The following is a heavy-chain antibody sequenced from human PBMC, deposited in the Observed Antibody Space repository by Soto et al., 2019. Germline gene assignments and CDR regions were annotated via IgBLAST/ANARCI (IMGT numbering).Heavy chain of an antibody. CDR2: VSIGGST. V-gene: IGHV3-23*01. D-gene: IGHD2-15*01. J-gene: IGHJ4*02. CDR3: AKRRGAGGHFDY. Sequence: GGSLRLSCAASGFTFSSYAMGWVRQGPGKGLEWVAVVSIGGSTHYADSVRGRFSISRDNSKNTLSLQMNSLTAEDTAVYFCAKRRGAGGHFDYWGQGALVTVSS. CDR1: GFTFSSYA.